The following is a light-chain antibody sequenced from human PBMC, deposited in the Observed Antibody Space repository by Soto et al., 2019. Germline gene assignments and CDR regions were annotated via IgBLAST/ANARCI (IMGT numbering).Light chain of an antibody. CDR3: QQAHTFVT. CDR1: QDLGTW. CDR2: SAS. V-gene: IGKV1-12*01. Sequence: DIQMTQSPSSVSASVGDRVTITCRAGQDLGTWLSWYQQKPGKAPQLLISSASALERGVPPRFSGSWSGTDFTLTITNLQPEDFATYVCQQAHTFVTFGGGTKVEMK. J-gene: IGKJ4*01.